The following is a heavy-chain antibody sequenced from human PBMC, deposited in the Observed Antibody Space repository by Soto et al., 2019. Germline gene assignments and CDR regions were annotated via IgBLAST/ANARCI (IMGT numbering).Heavy chain of an antibody. V-gene: IGHV2-70*12. Sequence: SGPTLVNPTQTLTLTCTFSGFSLSTSGMCVSWIRQPPGKALEWLALVDWDDDKYYRTSLKTRLTISKDTSKNQVVITITNMAPVETATYYCARTYNKSVFERWGKGTMLTVSS. D-gene: IGHD1-20*01. CDR2: VDWDDDK. CDR1: GFSLSTSGMC. J-gene: IGHJ3*01. CDR3: ARTYNKSVFER.